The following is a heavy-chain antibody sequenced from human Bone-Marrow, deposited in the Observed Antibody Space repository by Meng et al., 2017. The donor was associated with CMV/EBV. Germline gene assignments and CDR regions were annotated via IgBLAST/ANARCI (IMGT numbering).Heavy chain of an antibody. CDR2: IYYSGST. D-gene: IGHD4-17*01. J-gene: IGHJ6*02. V-gene: IGHV4-39*07. CDR1: GGSISSSSYY. CDR3: ARATTVTFYYYGMDV. Sequence: SETLSLTCTVSGGSISSSSYYWGWIRQPPGKGLEWIGSIYYSGSTYYNPSLKSRVTISVDTSKNQFSLKLSSVTAADTAEYYCARATTVTFYYYGMDVWGQGTTVTVSS.